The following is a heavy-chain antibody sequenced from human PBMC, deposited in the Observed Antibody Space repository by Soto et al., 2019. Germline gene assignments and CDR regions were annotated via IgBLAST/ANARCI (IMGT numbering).Heavy chain of an antibody. D-gene: IGHD5-12*01. CDR2: ISGSGGST. V-gene: IGHV3-23*01. J-gene: IGHJ6*02. Sequence: GGSLRLSCAASGFTFSSYAMSWVRQAPGKGLEWVSAISGSGGSTYYADSVKGRFTISRDNSKNTLYLQMNSLRAEDTAVYYCVGGVEMATIDYYYYGMDVWGQGTTVTVSS. CDR3: VGGVEMATIDYYYYGMDV. CDR1: GFTFSSYA.